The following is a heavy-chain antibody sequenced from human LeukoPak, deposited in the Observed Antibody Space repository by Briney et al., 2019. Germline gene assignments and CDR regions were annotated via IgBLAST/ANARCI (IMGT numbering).Heavy chain of an antibody. CDR1: GFTFSSYW. CDR3: ARDMRIAAFDY. D-gene: IGHD6-6*01. J-gene: IGHJ4*02. V-gene: IGHV3-7*01. CDR2: IKQDGSEK. Sequence: GGSLRPSCAASGFTFSSYWMSWVRQAPGKGLEWVANIKQDGSEKYYVDSVKGRFTISRDNAKNSLYLQMNSLRAEDTAVYYCARDMRIAAFDYRGQGTLVTVSS.